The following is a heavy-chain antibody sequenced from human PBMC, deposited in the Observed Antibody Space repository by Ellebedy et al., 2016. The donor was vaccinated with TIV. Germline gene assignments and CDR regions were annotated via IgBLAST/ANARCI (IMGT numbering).Heavy chain of an antibody. V-gene: IGHV3-7*01. Sequence: PGGSLRLSCAASGFTFSSYWMSWVRQAPGKGLEWVANIKQDGSEKYYVDSVKGRFTISRDNAKNTLYLQMNSLRAEDTAVYYCAREDYDFWSGSYDYWGQGTLVTVSS. CDR2: IKQDGSEK. D-gene: IGHD3-3*01. J-gene: IGHJ4*02. CDR1: GFTFSSYW. CDR3: AREDYDFWSGSYDY.